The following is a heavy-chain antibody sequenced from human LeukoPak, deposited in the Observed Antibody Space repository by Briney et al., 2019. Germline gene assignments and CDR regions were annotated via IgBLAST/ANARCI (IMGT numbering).Heavy chain of an antibody. CDR1: GFTVFNYW. Sequence: GGSLRLSCAASGFTVFNYWMSWVRQAPGKGLERVANINLDGSQKYYVDSLKGRFTISRDNAKNSLYLQMNSLRAEDTAVYYCVQWLVLFYWGQGTLVTVSS. J-gene: IGHJ4*02. CDR2: INLDGSQK. CDR3: VQWLVLFY. V-gene: IGHV3-7*03. D-gene: IGHD6-19*01.